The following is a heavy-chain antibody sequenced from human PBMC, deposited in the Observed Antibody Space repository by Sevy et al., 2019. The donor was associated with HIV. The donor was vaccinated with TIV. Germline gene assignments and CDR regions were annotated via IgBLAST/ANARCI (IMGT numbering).Heavy chain of an antibody. CDR2: ISGSSSHI. V-gene: IGHV3-21*01. J-gene: IGHJ6*02. CDR3: ARDPTDDSGYSQGMDA. Sequence: GGSLRLSCTASGFAIDSYSMNWVRQAPGKGLEWLSSISGSSSHIFYADSVKGRFTISRDNARNSVYLRMNSLIAEDTALYFCARDPTDDSGYSQGMDAWGQGTTVTVSS. D-gene: IGHD3-22*01. CDR1: GFAIDSYS.